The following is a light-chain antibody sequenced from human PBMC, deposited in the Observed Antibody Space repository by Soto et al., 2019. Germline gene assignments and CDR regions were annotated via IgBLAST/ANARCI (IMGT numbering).Light chain of an antibody. Sequence: LSPATQSVSHGERATLSCRGIQSLSNNIYLAWYQQKPGQAPRLLIYGASSRATGIPNRFSGSGSGTDFTLTISRLEPEAFAVYYCQQYGNSPQTFGQGTKVDI. J-gene: IGKJ1*01. CDR3: QQYGNSPQT. CDR2: GAS. V-gene: IGKV3-20*01. CDR1: QSLSNNIY.